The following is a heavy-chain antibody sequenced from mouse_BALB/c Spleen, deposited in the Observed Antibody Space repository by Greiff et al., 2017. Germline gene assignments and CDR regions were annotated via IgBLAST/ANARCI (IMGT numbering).Heavy chain of an antibody. D-gene: IGHD2-10*01. V-gene: IGHV1-55*01. Sequence: QVQLQQPGAELVKPGTSVKLSCKASGYNFTSYWINWVKLRPGQGLEWIGDIYPGSGSTNYNEKFKSKATLTVDTSSSTAYMQLSSLASEDSALYYCAKASAYYGNYYYFDYWGQGTTLTVSS. CDR1: GYNFTSYW. CDR3: AKASAYYGNYYYFDY. J-gene: IGHJ2*01. CDR2: IYPGSGST.